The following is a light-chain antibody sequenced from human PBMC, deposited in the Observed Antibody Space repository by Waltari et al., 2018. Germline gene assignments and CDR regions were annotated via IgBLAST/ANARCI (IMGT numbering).Light chain of an antibody. Sequence: EIVMTQSPATLSVSPGERATLSCRASQSVDSNLAWYQQKPGQPPRLLLYGAATRATGVPARFSGSVSGTEFTLTISSLQSADFAVYYCQQYYNWPYTFGQGTKLEIK. J-gene: IGKJ2*01. CDR2: GAA. CDR1: QSVDSN. V-gene: IGKV3-15*01. CDR3: QQYYNWPYT.